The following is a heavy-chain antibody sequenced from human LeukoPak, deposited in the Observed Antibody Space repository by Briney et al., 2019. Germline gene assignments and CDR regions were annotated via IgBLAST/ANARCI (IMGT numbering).Heavy chain of an antibody. V-gene: IGHV3-23*01. CDR1: GFTFSRSA. Sequence: GGSLRLSCAASGFTFSRSAMTWVRQAPGKGLEWVASLSGTRDSRGAIYADSVKGRFTISRDDSKSTLFLRMNRLTAEDTAIYYCAKTRSSSSLYFYFMDVWAKGVTVTVSS. CDR3: AKTRSSSSLYFYFMDV. CDR2: LSGTRDSRGA. D-gene: IGHD6-6*01. J-gene: IGHJ6*03.